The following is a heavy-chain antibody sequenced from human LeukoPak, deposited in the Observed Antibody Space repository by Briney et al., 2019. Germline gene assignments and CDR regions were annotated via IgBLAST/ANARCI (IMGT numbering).Heavy chain of an antibody. CDR1: GGSFSGYY. CDR2: INHSGST. V-gene: IGHV4-34*01. Sequence: SETLSLTCAVYGGSFSGYYWSWIRQPPGKGLEWIGEINHSGSTNYNPSLKSRVTISGDTSKNQFSLKLSSVTAADTAVYYCARGLGGRKKDYWGQGTLVTVSS. J-gene: IGHJ4*02. D-gene: IGHD3-16*01. CDR3: ARGLGGRKKDY.